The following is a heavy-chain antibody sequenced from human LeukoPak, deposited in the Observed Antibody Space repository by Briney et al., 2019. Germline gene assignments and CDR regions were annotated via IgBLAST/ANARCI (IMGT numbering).Heavy chain of an antibody. Sequence: SETLSFTCTVSGGSISSYYWSWIRQPPGKGLEWIGYIYYSGSTNYNPSLKSRVTISVDTSKNQFSLKLSSVTAADTAVYYCARHGVYYGSGSSWVDYWGQEPWSPSPQ. CDR2: IYYSGST. CDR3: ARHGVYYGSGSSWVDY. D-gene: IGHD3-10*01. V-gene: IGHV4-59*08. J-gene: IGHJ4*01. CDR1: GGSISSYY.